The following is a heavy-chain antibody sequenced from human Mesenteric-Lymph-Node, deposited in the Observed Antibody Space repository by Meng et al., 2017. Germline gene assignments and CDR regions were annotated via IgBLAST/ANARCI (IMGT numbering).Heavy chain of an antibody. CDR1: GFTFSSYA. Sequence: GESLKISCAASGFTFSSYAMSWVRQAPGKGLEWVSAISGSGGSTYYADSVKGRFTISRDNSKNTLYLQMNSLRAEDTAVYYCARGKDRITMVRGVITHLDYWGQGTLVTVSS. J-gene: IGHJ4*02. D-gene: IGHD3-10*01. V-gene: IGHV3-23*01. CDR3: ARGKDRITMVRGVITHLDY. CDR2: ISGSGGST.